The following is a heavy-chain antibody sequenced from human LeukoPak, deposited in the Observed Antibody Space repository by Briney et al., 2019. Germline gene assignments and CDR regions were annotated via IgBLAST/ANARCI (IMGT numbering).Heavy chain of an antibody. V-gene: IGHV3-66*01. CDR2: IYSGGRT. D-gene: IGHD3-9*01. J-gene: IGHJ4*02. Sequence: GGSLRLSCAASGFTVSNNYMTWVRQPPGKGLEWVSVIYSGGRTYYADSVRGRYTISRDNSKNTLYLQMNSLRAEDTAVYYCARDRPPDDILTGTDYWGQGTLVTVSS. CDR1: GFTVSNNY. CDR3: ARDRPPDDILTGTDY.